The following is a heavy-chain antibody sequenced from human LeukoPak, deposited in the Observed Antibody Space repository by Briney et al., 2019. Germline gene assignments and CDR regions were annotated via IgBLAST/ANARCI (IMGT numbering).Heavy chain of an antibody. CDR2: IYYSGST. D-gene: IGHD4-17*01. J-gene: IGHJ4*02. Sequence: SETLSLTCTVSGGSISSYYWSWIRQPPGKGLEWIGYIYYSGSTNYNPSLKSRVTISVDTSKNQFSLKLSSVTAADTAVYYCARHRGPTTVTFYFDYWGQGTLVTVSS. V-gene: IGHV4-59*01. CDR1: GGSISSYY. CDR3: ARHRGPTTVTFYFDY.